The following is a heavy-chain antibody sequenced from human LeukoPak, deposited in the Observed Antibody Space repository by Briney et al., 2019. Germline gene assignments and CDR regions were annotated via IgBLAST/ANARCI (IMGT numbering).Heavy chain of an antibody. CDR1: GYAFSRFS. CDR3: ANPSSSWHDTFDM. D-gene: IGHD6-19*01. V-gene: IGHV1-18*01. Sequence: ASVKDSRKASGYAFSRFSFTWLRQAPGHGLEWLGWISPHTGNTSYSEKFQGRVTMTRDPSTNTAYMELRSLKSDDTAVYYCANPSSSWHDTFDMWGQGTMDIVSS. J-gene: IGHJ3*02. CDR2: ISPHTGNT.